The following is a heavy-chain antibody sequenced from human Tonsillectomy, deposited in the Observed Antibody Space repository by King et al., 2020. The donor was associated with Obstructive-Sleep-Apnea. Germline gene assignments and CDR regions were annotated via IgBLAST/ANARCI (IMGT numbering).Heavy chain of an antibody. J-gene: IGHJ4*02. Sequence: QLVQSGAEVKKPGESLRISCKASGYSFTSYWITWVRPMPGKGLEWMGRIDPSDSYTNYSPSFQGHGTNSADKSISTAYLQWSSLKASDTAMYYCARDTIFGLDDYWGQGTLVTVSS. CDR1: GYSFTSYW. CDR3: ARDTIFGLDDY. D-gene: IGHD3-3*01. V-gene: IGHV5-10-1*03. CDR2: IDPSDSYT.